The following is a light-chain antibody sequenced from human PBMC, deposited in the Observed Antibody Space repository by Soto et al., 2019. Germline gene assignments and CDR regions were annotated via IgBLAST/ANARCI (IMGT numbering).Light chain of an antibody. J-gene: IGKJ1*01. CDR1: QGISSS. Sequence: DIQLTQSPSFLSASVGDRVTITCRASQGISSSLAWYQQKPGKAPNLLIYAASTLQSGFASRFSGSSSGTEFTLTIASLQREDCATYFCEQLNSYPRTFGEGTKVESK. CDR3: EQLNSYPRT. CDR2: AAS. V-gene: IGKV1-9*01.